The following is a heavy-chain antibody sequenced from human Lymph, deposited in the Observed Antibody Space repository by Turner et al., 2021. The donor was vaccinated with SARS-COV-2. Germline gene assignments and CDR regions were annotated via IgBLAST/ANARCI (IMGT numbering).Heavy chain of an antibody. J-gene: IGHJ6*02. CDR1: GYTFTSYD. V-gene: IGHV1-8*02. CDR3: ARGRYSGGGMDV. CDR2: MNPNSGNT. Sequence: VHLVQSGAEGMKPGPSVKGSVKAPGYTFTSYDINWVRQATGQGLRWMGRMNPNSGNTGYAQKFQGRDTMTRNTTISTAYMELSSLRSEDTAVYYCARGRYSGGGMDVWGQGTTVTVSS. D-gene: IGHD1-26*01.